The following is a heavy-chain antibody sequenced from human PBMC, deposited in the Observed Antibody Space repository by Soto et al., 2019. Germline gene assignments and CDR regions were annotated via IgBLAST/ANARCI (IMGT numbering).Heavy chain of an antibody. CDR2: ISYDESNK. CDR1: GFIFSRYA. Sequence: QVQLVESGGGVVQPGRSLRLSCVVSGFIFSRYALHWVRQAPGKGLEWVAHISYDESNKWYADSVKGRLTISRDNSKNSVYLQMNSLLAEDTAGYYCARDQTYGDSPSGMDVWGQVTTVTVSS. D-gene: IGHD4-17*01. CDR3: ARDQTYGDSPSGMDV. J-gene: IGHJ6*01. V-gene: IGHV3-30-3*01.